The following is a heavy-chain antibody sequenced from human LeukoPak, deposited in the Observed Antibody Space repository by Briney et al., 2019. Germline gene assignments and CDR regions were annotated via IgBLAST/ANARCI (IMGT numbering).Heavy chain of an antibody. Sequence: KPSETLSLTCSVSGGAISSYYWSWIRQPPGKGLEWIGYIHYSGSTNYNPSLKSRVTISVDTSRNQFFLKLSPVTAADTAVYCVGRRGYGSSTNCRCMDVWGQGHTVSVSS. V-gene: IGHV4-59*08. CDR3: GRRGYGSSTNCRCMDV. J-gene: IGHJ6*02. CDR1: GGAISSYY. D-gene: IGHD2-2*01. CDR2: IHYSGST.